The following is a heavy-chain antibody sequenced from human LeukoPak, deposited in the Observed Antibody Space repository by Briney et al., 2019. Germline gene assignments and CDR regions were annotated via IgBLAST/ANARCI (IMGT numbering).Heavy chain of an antibody. D-gene: IGHD3-9*01. Sequence: SSETLSLTCTVSGGSISSGDYYWSWIRQPPGKGLEWIGYIYYSGSTYYNPSLKSRVTISVGTSKNKFSLTLSSETAADTAVYYCAREVLRYFDWLREYYFDYWGQGTLVTVSS. V-gene: IGHV4-30-4*08. J-gene: IGHJ4*02. CDR2: IYYSGST. CDR1: GGSISSGDYY. CDR3: AREVLRYFDWLREYYFDY.